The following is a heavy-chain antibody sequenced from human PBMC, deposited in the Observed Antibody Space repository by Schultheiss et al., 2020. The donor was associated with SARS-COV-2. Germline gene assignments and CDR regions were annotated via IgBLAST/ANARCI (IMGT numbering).Heavy chain of an antibody. CDR3: AKVVYSYGYAGSIDY. CDR2: ISYDGSNK. V-gene: IGHV3-30*18. D-gene: IGHD5-18*01. J-gene: IGHJ4*02. CDR1: GFTFSSYD. Sequence: GGSLRLSCAASGFTFSSYDMHWVRQAPGKGLEWVAVISYDGSNKYYADSVKGRFTISRDNSKNTLYLQTNSLRAEDTAVYYCAKVVYSYGYAGSIDYWGQGTLVTVSS.